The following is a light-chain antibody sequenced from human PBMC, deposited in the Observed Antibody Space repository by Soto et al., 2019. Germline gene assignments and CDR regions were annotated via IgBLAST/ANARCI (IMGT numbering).Light chain of an antibody. CDR1: SSDVGGYNY. CDR3: CSYAGSYTLKV. V-gene: IGLV2-11*02. Sequence: QSALTQPRSVSGSPGQSVTISCTGTSSDVGGYNYVSWYQQHPGKAPKLMIYDVSKRPSGVPDRFSGSKSGNTASLTISGLQAEDEADYYCCSYAGSYTLKVFGGGPKLTVL. CDR2: DVS. J-gene: IGLJ2*01.